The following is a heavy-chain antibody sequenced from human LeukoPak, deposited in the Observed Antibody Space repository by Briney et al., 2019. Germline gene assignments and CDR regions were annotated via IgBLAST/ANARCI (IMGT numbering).Heavy chain of an antibody. V-gene: IGHV1-46*01. CDR3: AREGPGSGCFFDY. Sequence: ASVKVSCKASGYTFTSYYMHWLRQAPGQGLEGMGIINPSGGNTNYTQKFQGRVTMTRDTATSTVFMEVNSLSSEDTAMYYCAREGPGSGCFFDYWGQGTLVTVSS. CDR1: GYTFTSYY. J-gene: IGHJ4*02. D-gene: IGHD6-19*01. CDR2: INPSGGNT.